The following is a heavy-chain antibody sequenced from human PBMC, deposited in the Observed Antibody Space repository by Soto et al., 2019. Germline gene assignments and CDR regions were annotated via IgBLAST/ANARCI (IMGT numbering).Heavy chain of an antibody. D-gene: IGHD3-22*01. V-gene: IGHV1-2*04. CDR2: INPNSGGT. J-gene: IGHJ3*02. Sequence: ASVKVSCKASGYTFTGYYMHWVRQAPGQGLEWMGWINPNSGGTNYAQKFQGWVTITRDTSISTAYMELSRLKSDDTAVYFCARGGPRAVLTYYYDSSGLGAFDIWGQGTMVTVSS. CDR1: GYTFTGYY. CDR3: ARGGPRAVLTYYYDSSGLGAFDI.